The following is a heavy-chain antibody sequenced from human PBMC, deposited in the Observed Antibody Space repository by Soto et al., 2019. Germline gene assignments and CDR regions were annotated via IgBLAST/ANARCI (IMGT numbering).Heavy chain of an antibody. Sequence: GGSLSLSCAASGFTFSSYAMSWVRQAPGKGLEWVSAISGSGGSTYYADSVKGRFTISRDNSKNTLYLQMNSLRAEDTAVYYCAKGVSYDFWSGYSSNLYMDVWGKGTTVTVSS. V-gene: IGHV3-23*01. CDR1: GFTFSSYA. D-gene: IGHD3-3*01. J-gene: IGHJ6*03. CDR3: AKGVSYDFWSGYSSNLYMDV. CDR2: ISGSGGST.